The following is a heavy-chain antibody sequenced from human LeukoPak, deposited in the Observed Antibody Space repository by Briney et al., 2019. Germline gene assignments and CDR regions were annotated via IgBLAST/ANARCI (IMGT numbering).Heavy chain of an antibody. CDR1: GGSISSGGYS. Sequence: PSETLSLTCTVSGGSISSGGYSWSWIRQPPGKGLEWIGYIYHSGSTYYNPSLKSRVTISVDRSKNQFSLKLSSVTAADTAVYYCARGGDYFDYWGQGTVVTVSS. CDR3: ARGGDYFDY. J-gene: IGHJ4*02. V-gene: IGHV4-30-2*01. CDR2: IYHSGST.